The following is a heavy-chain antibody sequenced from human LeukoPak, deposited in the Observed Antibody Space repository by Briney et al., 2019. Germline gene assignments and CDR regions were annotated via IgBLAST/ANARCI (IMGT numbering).Heavy chain of an antibody. J-gene: IGHJ4*02. CDR1: GVIVRSNY. D-gene: IGHD6-13*01. Sequence: GGSLRLSCVGSGVIVRSNYMTWVRQAPGKGLEWVSILYHGGSTYYADSVKGRFSISRDTSKNSLYLQMNNLRAEDTAVYYCARDSSPDSWGQGTLVTVSS. CDR2: LYHGGST. V-gene: IGHV3-66*01. CDR3: ARDSSPDS.